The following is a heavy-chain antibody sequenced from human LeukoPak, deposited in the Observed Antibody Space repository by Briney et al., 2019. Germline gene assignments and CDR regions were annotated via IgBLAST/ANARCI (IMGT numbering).Heavy chain of an antibody. D-gene: IGHD3-3*01. CDR3: AKGGQDFDFWRFDL. CDR2: ISDTGGRT. CDR1: GFSFSDSA. Sequence: TGGSLRLSCASSGFSFSDSAVSWVRHSPGEGLKWVSSISDTGGRTYYADSVKGRFTITRDNSRNTVNLQMSGLRADDTARYYCAKGGQDFDFWRFDLWGQGILVIVSS. V-gene: IGHV3-23*01. J-gene: IGHJ5*02.